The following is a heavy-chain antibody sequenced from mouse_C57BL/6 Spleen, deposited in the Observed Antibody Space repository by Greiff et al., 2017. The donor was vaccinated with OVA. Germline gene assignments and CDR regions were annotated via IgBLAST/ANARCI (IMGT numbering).Heavy chain of an antibody. V-gene: IGHV5-17*01. J-gene: IGHJ1*03. D-gene: IGHD2-4*01. CDR2: ISSGSSTI. CDR1: GFTFSDYG. Sequence: EVQVVESGGGLVKPGGSLKLSCAASGFTFSDYGMHWVRQAPEKGLEWVAYISSGSSTIYYADTVKGRFTISRDNAKNTLFLQMTILRSEDTAMYYCARYDYDWYFDVWGTGTTVTVSS. CDR3: ARYDYDWYFDV.